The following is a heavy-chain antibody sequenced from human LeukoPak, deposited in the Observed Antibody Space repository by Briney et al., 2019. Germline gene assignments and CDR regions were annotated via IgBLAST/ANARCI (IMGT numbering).Heavy chain of an antibody. CDR3: AREPTHNTGDIDY. V-gene: IGHV3-33*01. Sequence: GGSLRLSCAASGFTFSSYGMHWVRQAPGKGLEWVAVIWYDGSNKYYADSVKGRFTISRDNSKNTLCLQMNSLRAEDAAVYYCAREPTHNTGDIDYWGQGTLVTVSS. CDR2: IWYDGSNK. J-gene: IGHJ4*02. D-gene: IGHD1-26*01. CDR1: GFTFSSYG.